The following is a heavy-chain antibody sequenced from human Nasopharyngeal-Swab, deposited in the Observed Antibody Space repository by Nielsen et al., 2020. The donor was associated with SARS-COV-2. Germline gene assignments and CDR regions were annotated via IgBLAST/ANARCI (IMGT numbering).Heavy chain of an antibody. CDR1: GFTFDDYG. CDR3: AKATNARYDFWSGSFDY. D-gene: IGHD3-3*01. V-gene: IGHV3-9*03. J-gene: IGHJ4*02. CDR2: ISWDGLTI. Sequence: GGSLRLSCAASGFTFDDYGMNWVRQAPGKGLEWVSGISWDGLTIGYADSVKGRFTISRDNAKNSLYLQMNSLRVEDMAFYYCAKATNARYDFWSGSFDYWGQGTLVTVSS.